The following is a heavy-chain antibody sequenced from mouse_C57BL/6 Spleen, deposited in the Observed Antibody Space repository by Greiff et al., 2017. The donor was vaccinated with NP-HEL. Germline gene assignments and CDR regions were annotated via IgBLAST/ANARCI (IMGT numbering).Heavy chain of an antibody. Sequence: VKVVESGPGLVAPSQSLSITCTVSGFSLTSYAISWVRQPPGKGLEWLGVIWTGGGTNYNSALKSRLSISKDNSKSQVFLKMNSLQTDDTARYYCARKGYGSSHWYFDVWGTGTTVTVSS. J-gene: IGHJ1*03. CDR1: GFSLTSYA. V-gene: IGHV2-9-1*01. CDR3: ARKGYGSSHWYFDV. CDR2: IWTGGGT. D-gene: IGHD1-1*01.